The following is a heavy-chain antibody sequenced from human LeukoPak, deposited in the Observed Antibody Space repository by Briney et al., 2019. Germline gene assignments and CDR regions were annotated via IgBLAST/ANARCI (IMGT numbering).Heavy chain of an antibody. V-gene: IGHV4-34*01. CDR1: GGSFSGYY. D-gene: IGHD5-24*01. J-gene: IGHJ4*02. CDR2: INHSGST. Sequence: SETLSLTCAVYGGSFSGYYWSWIRQPPGKGLEWIGEINHSGSTNHNPSLMCRVTISVDTSKNQFSLMFSSVTSAAPAVYYCARSIDREAYNFGYWGQGTLVTVSS. CDR3: ARSIDREAYNFGY.